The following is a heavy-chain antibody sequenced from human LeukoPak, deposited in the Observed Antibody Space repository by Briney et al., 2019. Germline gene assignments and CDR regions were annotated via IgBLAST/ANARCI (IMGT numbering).Heavy chain of an antibody. CDR1: GFTFSSYA. CDR2: IYSGGST. CDR3: ARDLTVAGDDAFDI. V-gene: IGHV3-66*01. J-gene: IGHJ3*02. D-gene: IGHD6-19*01. Sequence: GGSLRLSCAASGFTFSSYAMSWVRQAPGKGLEWVSVIYSGGSTYYADSVKGRFTISRDNSKNTPYLQMNSLRAEDTAVYYCARDLTVAGDDAFDIWGQGTMVTVSS.